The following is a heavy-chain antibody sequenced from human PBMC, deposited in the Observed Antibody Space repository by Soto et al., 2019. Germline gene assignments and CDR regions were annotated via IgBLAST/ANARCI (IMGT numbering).Heavy chain of an antibody. Sequence: PSETLYLTCTVSGRSIISYYWSWIRQPPGKGLEWIGYIYYSGSTNYNPSLKSRVTISVDTSKNQFSLKLSSVTAADTAVYYCARIWSNYYDSRHFDYWGKGTLVTVS. CDR3: ARIWSNYYDSRHFDY. V-gene: IGHV4-59*01. D-gene: IGHD3-22*01. CDR2: IYYSGST. CDR1: GRSIISYY. J-gene: IGHJ4*02.